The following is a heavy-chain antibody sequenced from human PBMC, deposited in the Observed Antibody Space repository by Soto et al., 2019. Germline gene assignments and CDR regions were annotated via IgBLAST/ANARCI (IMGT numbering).Heavy chain of an antibody. CDR1: GFSLSNARMG. CDR3: ARIEIFGVVNDYYGMDV. D-gene: IGHD3-3*01. CDR2: IFSNDEK. V-gene: IGHV2-26*01. Sequence: QVTLKESGPVLVKPTETLTLTCTVSGFSLSNARMGVSWIRQPPGKALEWLAHIFSNDEKSYRTSLKSRLTISKDTSKSQVVLTMTNMDPVDTATYYCARIEIFGVVNDYYGMDVWGQGTTVTVSS. J-gene: IGHJ6*02.